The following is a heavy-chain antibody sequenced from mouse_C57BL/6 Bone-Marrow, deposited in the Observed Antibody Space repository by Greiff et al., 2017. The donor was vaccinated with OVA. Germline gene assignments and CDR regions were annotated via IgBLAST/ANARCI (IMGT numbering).Heavy chain of an antibody. CDR3: ARKDSSGYMGFAY. Sequence: QVQLQQPGAELVRPGSSVKLSCKASGYTFTSYWMDWVKQRPGQGLEWIGNIYPSDSETHYNQKFKYKATLTVDKSSSTAYMQLSSLTSEDSAVYYCARKDSSGYMGFAYWGQGTLVTVSA. D-gene: IGHD3-2*02. J-gene: IGHJ3*01. V-gene: IGHV1-61*01. CDR2: IYPSDSET. CDR1: GYTFTSYW.